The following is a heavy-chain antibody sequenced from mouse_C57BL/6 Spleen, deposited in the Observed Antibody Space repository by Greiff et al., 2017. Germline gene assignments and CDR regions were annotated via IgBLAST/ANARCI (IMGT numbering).Heavy chain of an antibody. J-gene: IGHJ2*01. CDR1: GYTFTSYW. V-gene: IGHV1-69*01. D-gene: IGHD1-1*01. Sequence: QQSCKASGYTFTSYWMHWVKQRPGQGLEWIGEIDPSDSYTNYNQKFKGKSTLTVDKSSSTAYMQLSSLTSEDSAVYYCASHYYGSRYGFDYWGQGTTLTVSS. CDR2: IDPSDSYT. CDR3: ASHYYGSRYGFDY.